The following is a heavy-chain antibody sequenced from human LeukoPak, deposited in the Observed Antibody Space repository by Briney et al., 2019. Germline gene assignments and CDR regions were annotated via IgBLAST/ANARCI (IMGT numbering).Heavy chain of an antibody. J-gene: IGHJ4*02. CDR1: GFTFSRYW. CDR2: INSDGSST. V-gene: IGHV3-74*01. CDR3: ASDTVDTAVGIDY. D-gene: IGHD5-18*01. Sequence: PPGGSLRLSCAASGFTFSRYWMHWVRQAPGKGLVWVSRINSDGSSTSYADSVKGRFTISRDNARNTLYLQMNSLRAEDTAVYYCASDTVDTAVGIDYWGQGTLVTVSS.